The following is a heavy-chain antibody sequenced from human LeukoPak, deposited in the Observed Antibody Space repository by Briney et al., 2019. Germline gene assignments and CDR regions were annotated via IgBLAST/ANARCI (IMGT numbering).Heavy chain of an antibody. CDR3: ARDFEYSSSFRHWYFDL. CDR2: IQVGLDT. V-gene: IGHV4-61*02. D-gene: IGHD6-6*01. Sequence: KPSQTLSLTCTVSGAPITSRPYDWSWIRPAAGKGLEWLGRIQVGLDTDYNPSLKSRLSMSVDTSKNQFSLKLSSVTAADTAVYYCARDFEYSSSFRHWYFDLWGRGNLVTVSS. J-gene: IGHJ2*01. CDR1: GAPITSRPYD.